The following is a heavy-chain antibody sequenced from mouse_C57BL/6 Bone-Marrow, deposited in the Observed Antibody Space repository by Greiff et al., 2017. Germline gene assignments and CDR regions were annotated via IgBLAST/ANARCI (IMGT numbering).Heavy chain of an antibody. V-gene: IGHV5-15*01. D-gene: IGHD3-2*02. CDR3: ARQLRHGYFDY. CDR1: GFTFSDYG. CDR2: ISNLAYSI. J-gene: IGHJ2*01. Sequence: EVKLMESGGGLVQPGGSLKLSCAASGFTFSDYGMAWVRQAPRKGPEWVAFISNLAYSIYYADTVTGRFTISRENAKNTLYLEMSSLRSEDTAMYYCARQLRHGYFDYWGQGTTLTVSS.